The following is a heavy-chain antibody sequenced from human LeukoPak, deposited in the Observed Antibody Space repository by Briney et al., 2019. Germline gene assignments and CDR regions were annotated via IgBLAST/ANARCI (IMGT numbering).Heavy chain of an antibody. Sequence: PGGSLRLSCAASGFTFSSYWMSWVRQAPGKGLEWVANIKQDGSEKYYVDSVKGRFTISRDNAKNSLYLQMNSLRAEDTAVYYCARRGFWSGYYLHYYVDVWGKGTTVTVSS. CDR1: GFTFSSYW. CDR2: IKQDGSEK. J-gene: IGHJ6*03. V-gene: IGHV3-7*01. D-gene: IGHD3-3*01. CDR3: ARRGFWSGYYLHYYVDV.